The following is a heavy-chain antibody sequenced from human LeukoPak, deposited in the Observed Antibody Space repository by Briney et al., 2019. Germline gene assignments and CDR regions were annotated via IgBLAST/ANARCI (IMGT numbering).Heavy chain of an antibody. Sequence: GGSLRLSCTASGFIFGDYAMSWVRQAPGKGLEWVGFIRNKAYGGTTEYAASVKGRFTISRDDSKSIAYLQMNSLKTEDTAVYYCTRGRPYCSTTRCYMFVGYYFDYWGQGTPVTVSS. J-gene: IGHJ4*02. CDR1: GFIFGDYA. D-gene: IGHD2-2*02. V-gene: IGHV3-49*04. CDR2: IRNKAYGGTT. CDR3: TRGRPYCSTTRCYMFVGYYFDY.